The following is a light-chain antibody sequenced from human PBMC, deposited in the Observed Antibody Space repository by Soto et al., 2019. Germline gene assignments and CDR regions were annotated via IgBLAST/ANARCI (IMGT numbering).Light chain of an antibody. CDR2: GAS. V-gene: IGKV1-39*01. CDR3: QQSYTSPVT. Sequence: DIQMTQSPSSLSVSIGDRVTITCRASQSISTYLNWYEQKPGKAPNLLIYGASTLQSGVPSRFSGGGSGTYFPLSISGLQPEDFCSSYCQQSYTSPVTFGGGTKVEIK. J-gene: IGKJ4*01. CDR1: QSISTY.